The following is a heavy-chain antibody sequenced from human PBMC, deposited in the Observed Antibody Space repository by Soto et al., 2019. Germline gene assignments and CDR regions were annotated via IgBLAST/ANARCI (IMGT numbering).Heavy chain of an antibody. Sequence: QITLKESGPTLVKPTQTLTLTCTFAGLSLSTSGVGVGWSRQPPGKALEWLALIYWDDDKRYSPSLKSRLTITTDTPKNQVVLTMTNMDPVDTATYYCAHRRHSNYRYYYGMDVWGQGTTVTVSS. CDR1: GLSLSTSGVG. V-gene: IGHV2-5*02. D-gene: IGHD4-4*01. CDR2: IYWDDDK. CDR3: AHRRHSNYRYYYGMDV. J-gene: IGHJ6*02.